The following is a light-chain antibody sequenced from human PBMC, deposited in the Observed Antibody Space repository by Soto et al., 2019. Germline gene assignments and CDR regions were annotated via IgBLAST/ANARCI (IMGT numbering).Light chain of an antibody. J-gene: IGKJ4*01. CDR3: QQYDILPIT. Sequence: DIQVTQSPSSLSASVGDRVTITCQASDDIINCLNWYQQKPGKAPKLLIHDASILQTGVPSRFSGGGSGTDFTFTITSLQPEDIATYYCQQYDILPITFGGGTKVDIK. V-gene: IGKV1-33*01. CDR1: DDIINC. CDR2: DAS.